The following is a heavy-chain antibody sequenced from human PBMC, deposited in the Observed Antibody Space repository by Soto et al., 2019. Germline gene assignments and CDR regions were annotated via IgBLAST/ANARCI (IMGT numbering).Heavy chain of an antibody. CDR3: ASMTYYYDSTGYPHPYPFDY. CDR2: IYPGDSDT. V-gene: IGHV5-51*01. J-gene: IGHJ4*02. CDR1: GYSFTSYW. D-gene: IGHD3-22*01. Sequence: GESLKISCKGSGYSFTSYWIGWVRQMPGKGLEWMGIIYPGDSDTRYSPSFQGQVTISADKSISTAYLQWSSLKASDTAMYYCASMTYYYDSTGYPHPYPFDYWGQGTLVTVYS.